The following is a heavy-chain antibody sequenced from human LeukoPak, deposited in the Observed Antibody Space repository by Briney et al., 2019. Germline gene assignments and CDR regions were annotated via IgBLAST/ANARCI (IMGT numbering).Heavy chain of an antibody. CDR2: ISDGGSTT. Sequence: GGSLRLSCAASGFTFSSYWMHWVRQAPGKGLVWVSRISDGGSTTTYADSVKGRFTISRDNAKNTLYLQMNSLRGEDTAVYYCARAPYYGDYGYFDYWGQGTLVTVSS. V-gene: IGHV3-74*01. J-gene: IGHJ4*02. D-gene: IGHD4-17*01. CDR3: ARAPYYGDYGYFDY. CDR1: GFTFSSYW.